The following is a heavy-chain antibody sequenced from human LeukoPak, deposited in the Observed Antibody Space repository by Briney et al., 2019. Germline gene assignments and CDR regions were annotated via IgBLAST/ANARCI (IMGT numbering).Heavy chain of an antibody. CDR1: GFTFSSYW. D-gene: IGHD4-17*01. CDR3: ARGSYYGDYEFDY. CDR2: INSDGSGT. J-gene: IGHJ4*02. V-gene: IGHV3-74*01. Sequence: PGGSLRLSCAASGFTFSSYWMHWVRQAPGKGLMWVSRINSDGSGTGYADSVKGRFTISRDNAKNTLYLQMNSLRAEDTAVYFRARGSYYGDYEFDYWGQGTLVTVSS.